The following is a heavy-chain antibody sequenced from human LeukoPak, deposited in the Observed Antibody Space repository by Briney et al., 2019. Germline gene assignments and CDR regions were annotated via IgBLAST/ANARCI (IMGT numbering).Heavy chain of an antibody. J-gene: IGHJ6*03. CDR1: GGSITSGRYY. CDR2: LYTNDNT. D-gene: IGHD2-21*02. Sequence: SETLSLTCSVSGGSITSGRYYWTGIRQPAGKGLEWIGRLYTNDNTNYDPSLESRVSISVDTSKSQFYLQLTSVTAADTAVYFCARGVVTDDYYMDVWGKGITVIVSS. V-gene: IGHV4-61*02. CDR3: ARGVVTDDYYMDV.